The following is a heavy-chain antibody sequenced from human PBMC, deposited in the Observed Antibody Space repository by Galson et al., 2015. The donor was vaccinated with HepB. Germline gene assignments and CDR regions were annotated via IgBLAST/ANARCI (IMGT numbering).Heavy chain of an antibody. CDR1: GFTFSNYY. Sequence: SLRLSCAASGFTFSNYYMRWVRQSPGKGLAWRANIKQDGSEKDYVDSVKGRFTISRDDAKNSLYLQMNSLRAEDTAVYYCARDALYSAYDYDDNWFDPWGQGTLVTVSS. CDR2: IKQDGSEK. J-gene: IGHJ5*02. V-gene: IGHV3-7*03. CDR3: ARDALYSAYDYDDNWFDP. D-gene: IGHD5-12*01.